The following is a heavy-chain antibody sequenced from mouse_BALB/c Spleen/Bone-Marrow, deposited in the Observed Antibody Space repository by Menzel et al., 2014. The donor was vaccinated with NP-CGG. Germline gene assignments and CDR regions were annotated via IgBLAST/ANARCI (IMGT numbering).Heavy chain of an antibody. CDR2: ILPGSGST. CDR1: GYTFSSYW. CDR3: AREDGLWYFGV. Sequence: VQLQQSGAELMKPGASVKISCKATGYTFSSYWIEWVKQRPGHGLERIGEILPGSGSTNYNEKFKGKATFTADTSSNTAYMQLSSLTSEDSAVYYCAREDGLWYFGVWGAGTTVTVSS. J-gene: IGHJ1*01. V-gene: IGHV1-9*01. D-gene: IGHD1-1*01.